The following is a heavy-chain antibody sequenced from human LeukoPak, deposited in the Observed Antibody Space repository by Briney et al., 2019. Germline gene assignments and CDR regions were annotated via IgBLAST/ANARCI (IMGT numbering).Heavy chain of an antibody. CDR3: ARGEHYGDFFDY. CDR1: GFTFSSYG. Sequence: GGSLRLSCSASGFTFSSYGMSWVRQAPGRGLEGVSTISGSGDNTYYADSVKGRFTISRDNSKSTLYLQMNSLRAEDTAVYFCARGEHYGDFFDYWGQGTLVTVSS. V-gene: IGHV3-23*01. J-gene: IGHJ4*02. D-gene: IGHD4-17*01. CDR2: ISGSGDNT.